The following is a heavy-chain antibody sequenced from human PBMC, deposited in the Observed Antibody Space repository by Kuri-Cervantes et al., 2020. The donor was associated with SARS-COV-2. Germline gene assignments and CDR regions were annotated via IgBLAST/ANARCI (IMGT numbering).Heavy chain of an antibody. V-gene: IGHV4-34*01. CDR2: INHSGST. D-gene: IGHD6-6*01. J-gene: IGHJ4*02. CDR1: GGSFSGYY. Sequence: SETLSLTCPVSGGSFSGYYWSCSHHPPGQGLEWIGEINHSGSTNYNPSLKSRVTISVDTSKNQFSLKLSSVTAADTAVYYCARGDGRAARLVYRGQGTLVTVSS. CDR3: ARGDGRAARLVY.